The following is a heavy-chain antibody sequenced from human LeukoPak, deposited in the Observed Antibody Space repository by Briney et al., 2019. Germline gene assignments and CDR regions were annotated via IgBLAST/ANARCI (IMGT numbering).Heavy chain of an antibody. CDR3: AREGGDPRWLDP. D-gene: IGHD6-25*01. CDR1: GGSISTLY. V-gene: IGHV4-4*07. J-gene: IGHJ5*02. Sequence: SETLSLTCTVSGGSISTLYWTWIRQPAGKGLEWIGRINNSGSTNYNPSLRSRVSMSVDRSKNQFSVTLSSVTAADTAVYLCAREGGDPRWLDPWGQGTLVTASS. CDR2: INNSGST.